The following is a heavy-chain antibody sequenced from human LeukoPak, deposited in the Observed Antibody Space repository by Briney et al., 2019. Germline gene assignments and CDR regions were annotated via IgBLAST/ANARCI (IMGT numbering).Heavy chain of an antibody. J-gene: IGHJ5*02. CDR2: IKQDGSEK. D-gene: IGHD3-22*01. Sequence: GGSLRLSCAVSGFTFSSWWMTWVRQAPGKGLEWVANIKQDGSEKNYVDSVKGRFTISRDNAKNSLYLQLNSVRAEDTAVYYCARVLHKRNYDSSDYYGSWGQGTLVTVSS. CDR1: GFTFSSWW. CDR3: ARVLHKRNYDSSDYYGS. V-gene: IGHV3-7*04.